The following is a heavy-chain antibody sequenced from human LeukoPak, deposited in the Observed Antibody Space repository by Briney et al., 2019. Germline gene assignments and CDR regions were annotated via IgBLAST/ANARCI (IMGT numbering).Heavy chain of an antibody. Sequence: GGSLRLSCAASGFTFSDYSMTWIRQAPGKGLEWVSVIYSGGSTYYADSVKGRFTISRDNSKNTLYLQMNSLRAEDTAVYYCARWCSGGSCYSDYGMDVWGQGTTVTVSS. CDR3: ARWCSGGSCYSDYGMDV. D-gene: IGHD2-15*01. CDR2: IYSGGST. V-gene: IGHV3-66*01. J-gene: IGHJ6*02. CDR1: GFTFSDYS.